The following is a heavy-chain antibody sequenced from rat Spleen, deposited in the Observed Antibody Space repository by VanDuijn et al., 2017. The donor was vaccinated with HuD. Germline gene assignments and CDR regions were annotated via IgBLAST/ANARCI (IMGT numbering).Heavy chain of an antibody. CDR3: ARQGYLRDWYFDF. V-gene: IGHV5S10*01. J-gene: IGHJ1*01. Sequence: EVQLVESGGGLIQPGRSLKLSCAASGFIFSDYNMAWVRQAPKKGLEWVATIIYDGSRTYYRDSVKGRFTISRDNAKSTLYLQMKSLRYEDTATYYCARQGYLRDWYFDFWGPGTTVTVS. CDR1: GFIFSDYN. D-gene: IGHD2-7*01. CDR2: IIYDGSRT.